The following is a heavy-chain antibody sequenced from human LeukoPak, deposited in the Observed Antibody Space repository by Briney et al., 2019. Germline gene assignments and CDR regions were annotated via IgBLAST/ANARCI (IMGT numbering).Heavy chain of an antibody. CDR1: GGSISSGGYS. V-gene: IGHV4-30-2*01. D-gene: IGHD5-12*01. CDR2: IYHSGST. Sequence: SQTLSLTCAVSGGSISSGGYSWSWIRQPPGKGLEWIGYIYHSGSTYYNPSLKSRVTISVDRSENQFSLKLSSVTAADTAVYYCARDRGRVATAGAFDIWGQGTMVTVSS. J-gene: IGHJ3*02. CDR3: ARDRGRVATAGAFDI.